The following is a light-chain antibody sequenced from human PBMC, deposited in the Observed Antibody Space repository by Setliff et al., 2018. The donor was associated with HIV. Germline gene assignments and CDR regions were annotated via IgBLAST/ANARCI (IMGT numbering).Light chain of an antibody. CDR1: HSDIGGYNY. V-gene: IGLV2-14*03. Sequence: QSVLTQPASVSGSPGQSITISCTGSHSDIGGYNYVSWYQQHPGKAPKLLIYDVSDRPSGVSNHFSGSKSGNTASLTISGLQDEDEADYYCSSYAGADALDVFGTGTKVTVL. CDR3: SSYAGADALDV. CDR2: DVS. J-gene: IGLJ1*01.